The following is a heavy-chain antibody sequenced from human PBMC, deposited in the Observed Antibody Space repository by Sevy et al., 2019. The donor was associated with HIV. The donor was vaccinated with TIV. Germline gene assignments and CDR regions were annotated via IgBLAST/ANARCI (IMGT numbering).Heavy chain of an antibody. CDR1: GFSFSTHG. J-gene: IGHJ4*02. V-gene: IGHV3-30*03. Sequence: GGSLRLSCAASGFSFSTHGMHWVRQAPGKGLEWVAVISFDGSDKYYSESVKGRFTISRDNSKNRLLLQMSSLRAEDTAGYYCARDAGYSTVWYPGYWGQGTLVTVSS. CDR2: ISFDGSDK. D-gene: IGHD6-19*01. CDR3: ARDAGYSTVWYPGY.